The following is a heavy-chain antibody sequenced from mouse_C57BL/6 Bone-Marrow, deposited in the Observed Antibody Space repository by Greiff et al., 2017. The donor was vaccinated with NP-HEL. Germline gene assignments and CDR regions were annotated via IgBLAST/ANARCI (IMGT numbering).Heavy chain of an antibody. CDR3: TGRVITTVEGDY. CDR1: GYTFTDYE. J-gene: IGHJ2*01. Sequence: VQLQQSGAELVRPGASVTLSCKASGYTFTDYEMHWVKQTPVHGLEWIGAIDPETGGTAYNQKFKGKAILTADKSSSTAYMELRSLTSEDSAVYYCTGRVITTVEGDYWGQGTTLTVSS. V-gene: IGHV1-15*01. D-gene: IGHD1-1*01. CDR2: IDPETGGT.